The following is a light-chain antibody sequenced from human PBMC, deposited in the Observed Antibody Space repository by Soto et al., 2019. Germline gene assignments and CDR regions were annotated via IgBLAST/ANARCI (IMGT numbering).Light chain of an antibody. J-gene: IGLJ2*01. V-gene: IGLV2-18*02. Sequence: QSALTQPPSVSGSPGQSVTISCTGTSSDLGHDNRVSWYQQSPGTAPRLMIYEVNNRPSGVPDRFSGSKSGNTASLTISGLQPEDEADYYCSSTTRTYFVIVFGGGTQLTVL. CDR3: SSTTRTYFVIV. CDR2: EVN. CDR1: SSDLGHDNR.